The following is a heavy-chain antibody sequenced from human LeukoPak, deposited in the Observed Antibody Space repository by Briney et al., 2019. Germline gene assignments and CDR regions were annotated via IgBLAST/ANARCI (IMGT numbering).Heavy chain of an antibody. CDR1: GFAFSSYG. D-gene: IGHD3-10*01. J-gene: IGHJ4*02. V-gene: IGHV3-30*18. CDR2: ISYDGSNK. CDR3: AKDSGRLAALVRGVIPRNY. Sequence: GRSLRLSCAASGFAFSSYGMHWVRQAPGKGLEWVAVISYDGSNKYYPDSVKARFAISRDNSTNTLYLQMNSLRGEDTAVYYCAKDSGRLAALVRGVIPRNYWGQGTLVSVSS.